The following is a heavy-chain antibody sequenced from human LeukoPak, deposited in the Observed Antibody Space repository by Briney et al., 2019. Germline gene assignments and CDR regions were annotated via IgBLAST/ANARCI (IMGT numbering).Heavy chain of an antibody. V-gene: IGHV5-51*01. CDR1: GYGFTNYS. Sequence: GESLKISCKGSGYGFTNYSSGWVRQMPGKGRGWMGIIYPGDSDTRYIPSFQGKVTFSADESISTAYLQWSSLKASDTAMYYCARGGYQTWFDPWGQGTLVTVSS. CDR2: IYPGDSDT. J-gene: IGHJ5*02. D-gene: IGHD2-2*01. CDR3: ARGGYQTWFDP.